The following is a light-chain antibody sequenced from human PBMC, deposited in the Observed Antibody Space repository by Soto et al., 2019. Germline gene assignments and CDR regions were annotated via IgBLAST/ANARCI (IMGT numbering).Light chain of an antibody. CDR3: SSHTSGSTRV. CDR1: FSDVGGYDY. CDR2: EVT. J-gene: IGLJ1*01. V-gene: IGLV2-14*01. Sequence: QSALTQPASVSGSPGQSIAISCTGTFSDVGGYDYVSWYQQHPDKAAKLMIYEVTKRPSGVSNRFSGSKSGNTASLTISGLQPEDEADYYCSSHTSGSTRVFGSGTKQTVL.